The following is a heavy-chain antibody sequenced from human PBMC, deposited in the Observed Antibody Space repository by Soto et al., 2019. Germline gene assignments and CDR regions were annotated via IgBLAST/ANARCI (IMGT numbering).Heavy chain of an antibody. CDR1: GGSVSSGSYY. V-gene: IGHV4-61*01. Sequence: SETLSLTCTVSGGSVSSGSYYWGWIRQPPGKGLEWIGYIYYSGSTNYNPSLKSRVTISVDTSKNQFSLKLSSVTATDTAVYYCARETLVRYYDFWSGRPYYYGMDVWGQGTTVTVSS. CDR3: ARETLVRYYDFWSGRPYYYGMDV. CDR2: IYYSGST. D-gene: IGHD3-3*01. J-gene: IGHJ6*02.